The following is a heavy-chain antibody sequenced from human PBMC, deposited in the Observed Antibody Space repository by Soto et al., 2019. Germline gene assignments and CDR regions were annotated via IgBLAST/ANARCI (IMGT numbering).Heavy chain of an antibody. V-gene: IGHV4-30-2*01. J-gene: IGHJ4*02. D-gene: IGHD3-22*01. CDR3: ARGDYDSSGSLYFDY. CDR2: IYHSGST. CDR1: GGSISSYS. Sequence: SETLSLTCTVSGGSISSYSWSWIRQPPGKGLEWIGYIYHSGSTYYNPSLKSRVTISVDRSKNQFSLKLSSVTAADTAVYYCARGDYDSSGSLYFDYWGQGTLVTVSS.